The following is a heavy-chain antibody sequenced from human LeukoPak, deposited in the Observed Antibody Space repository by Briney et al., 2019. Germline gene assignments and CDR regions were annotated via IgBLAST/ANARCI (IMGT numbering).Heavy chain of an antibody. D-gene: IGHD2-15*01. V-gene: IGHV3-23*01. J-gene: IGHJ4*02. CDR3: AKRALYCSGGSCYHPFDY. Sequence: GGSLRLSCAAAGFTFSSYAMSWVRQAPGKGLEWVSAISGSGGSTYYADSVKGRFTISRDNSKNTLYLQMNSLRAEDTAVYYCAKRALYCSGGSCYHPFDYWGQGTLVTVSS. CDR2: ISGSGGST. CDR1: GFTFSSYA.